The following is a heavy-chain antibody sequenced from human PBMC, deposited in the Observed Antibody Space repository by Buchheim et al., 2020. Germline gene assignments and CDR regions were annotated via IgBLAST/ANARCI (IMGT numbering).Heavy chain of an antibody. J-gene: IGHJ4*02. D-gene: IGHD5-24*01. V-gene: IGHV3-30*18. CDR1: GFTFSSYG. CDR2: ISYDGSNK. CDR3: AKLPKMATISDLDY. Sequence: QVQLVESGGGVVQPGRSLRLSCAASGFTFSSYGMHWVRQAPGKGLEWVAVISYDGSNKYYADSVKGRFTISRDNSKNTLYLQMNSLRAEDTAVYYCAKLPKMATISDLDYWGQGTL.